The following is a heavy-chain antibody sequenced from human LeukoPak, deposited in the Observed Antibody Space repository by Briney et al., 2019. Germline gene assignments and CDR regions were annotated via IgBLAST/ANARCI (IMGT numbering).Heavy chain of an antibody. D-gene: IGHD5-18*01. V-gene: IGHV4-39*07. CDR3: AREIAGYSYGFRYYFDY. CDR2: IYYSGST. J-gene: IGHJ4*02. Sequence: SSETLSLTYTVSGGSISSSSYYWGWIRQPPGKGLEWIGSIYYSGSTNYNPSLKSRVTISVDTSKNQFSLKLSSVTAADTAVYYCAREIAGYSYGFRYYFDYWGQGTLVTVSS. CDR1: GGSISSSSYY.